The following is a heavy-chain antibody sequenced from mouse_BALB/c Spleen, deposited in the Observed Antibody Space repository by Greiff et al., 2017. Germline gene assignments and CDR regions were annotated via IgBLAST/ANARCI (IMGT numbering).Heavy chain of an antibody. CDR1: GFSLTSYG. D-gene: IGHD2-3*01. Sequence: QVQLKESGPSLVQPSQSLSITCTVSGFSLTSYGVHWVRQSPGKGLEWLGVIWRGGSTDYNAAFMSRLSITKDNSKSQVFFKMNSLQADDTAIYYCAKGDGSYYAMDYWGQGTSVTVSS. CDR2: IWRGGST. CDR3: AKGDGSYYAMDY. V-gene: IGHV2-5-1*01. J-gene: IGHJ4*01.